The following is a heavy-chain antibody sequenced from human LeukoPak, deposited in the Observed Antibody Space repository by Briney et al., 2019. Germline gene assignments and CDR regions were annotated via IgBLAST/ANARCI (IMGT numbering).Heavy chain of an antibody. CDR2: IYYSGST. CDR3: ARRPVYYDILTGSDY. CDR1: GGSISSSSYY. Sequence: SETLSLTCTVSGGSISSSSYYWGWIRQPPGKGLEWIGSIYYSGSTYYNPSLKSRVTISVDTSKIQFSLKLSSVTAADTAVYYCARRPVYYDILTGSDYWGQGTLVTVSS. J-gene: IGHJ4*02. D-gene: IGHD3-9*01. V-gene: IGHV4-39*01.